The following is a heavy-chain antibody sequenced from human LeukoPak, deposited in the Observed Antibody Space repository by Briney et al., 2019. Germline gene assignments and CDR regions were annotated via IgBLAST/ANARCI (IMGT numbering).Heavy chain of an antibody. CDR1: GMTFSSHW. Sequence: GGSLRLSCAASGMTFSSHWMTWVRQTPGKGLEWLATIKSDGSEIYYLDSVKGRFTISRDNAKNSLYLQMNSLRAEDTAVYYCARLFRDVTTFDYWGQGTLVTVSS. D-gene: IGHD1-1*01. J-gene: IGHJ4*02. V-gene: IGHV3-7*01. CDR2: IKSDGSEI. CDR3: ARLFRDVTTFDY.